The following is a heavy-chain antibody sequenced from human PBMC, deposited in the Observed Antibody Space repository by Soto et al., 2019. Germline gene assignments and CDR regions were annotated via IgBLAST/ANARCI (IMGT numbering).Heavy chain of an antibody. CDR3: ARDDATYCGGDCYRYFYYGMDV. J-gene: IGHJ6*02. CDR1: GGTFSNHA. Sequence: GASVKVSCKASGGTFSNHAISWVRQAPGQGLEWVGGIIPMFPTADYAQRFQGRVTTTADDSTTTVYMELSGLRSEDTAMYYCARDDATYCGGDCYRYFYYGMDVWGQGTTVTVSS. CDR2: IIPMFPTA. V-gene: IGHV1-69*13. D-gene: IGHD2-21*02.